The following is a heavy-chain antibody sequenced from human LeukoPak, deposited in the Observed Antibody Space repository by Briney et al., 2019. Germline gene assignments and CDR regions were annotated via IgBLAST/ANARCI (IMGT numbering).Heavy chain of an antibody. D-gene: IGHD6-19*01. CDR1: GFTFSSYA. CDR3: ARHSSGSGHFDY. Sequence: PGGSLRLSCAASGFTFSSYAMSWVRQAPGKGLEWVSAISGSGGSTYYADSVKGRFTISRDNSKNTLYLQMNSLRAEDTAVYYCARHSSGSGHFDYWGQGTLVTVSS. V-gene: IGHV3-23*01. CDR2: ISGSGGST. J-gene: IGHJ4*02.